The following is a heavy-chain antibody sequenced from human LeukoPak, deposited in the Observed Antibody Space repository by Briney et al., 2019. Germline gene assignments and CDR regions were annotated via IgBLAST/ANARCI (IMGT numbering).Heavy chain of an antibody. D-gene: IGHD2-21*02. CDR2: ISSSGSTI. CDR3: ARGDYDYYYYMDV. Sequence: PGGSLRLSCAASGFTFSDYYMSWIRQAPGKGLEWVSYISSSGSTIYYADSVKGRFTISRDNAKNSLCLQMNSLGAEDTAVYYCARGDYDYYYYMDVWGKGTTVTVSS. V-gene: IGHV3-11*04. CDR1: GFTFSDYY. J-gene: IGHJ6*03.